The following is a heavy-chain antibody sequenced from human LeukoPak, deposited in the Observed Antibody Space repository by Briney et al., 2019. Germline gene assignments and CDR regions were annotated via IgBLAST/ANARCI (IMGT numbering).Heavy chain of an antibody. CDR2: IKSESEGGTT. Sequence: GGSLRLSCAAAGFTFSNAWMSWVRQAPGKGLEWVGRIKSESEGGTTDYAAPVRGRFTISRDDSKNTLYLQMNSLKTEDTAVYYCTTVAYDSSGYYPYYFDYWGQGTLVTVSS. CDR3: TTVAYDSSGYYPYYFDY. CDR1: GFTFSNAW. J-gene: IGHJ4*02. V-gene: IGHV3-15*01. D-gene: IGHD3-22*01.